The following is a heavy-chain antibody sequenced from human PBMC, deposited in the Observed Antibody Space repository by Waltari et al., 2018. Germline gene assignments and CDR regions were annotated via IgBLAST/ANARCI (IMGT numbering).Heavy chain of an antibody. D-gene: IGHD1-26*01. CDR3: ARVALYRGSYSGAFDI. CDR1: GGTFSSYV. Sequence: QVQLVQSGAEVTKPGSSVKVSCKASGGTFSSYVISWVRQAPGQGLEWMGGIIPILGTAKDAQKSQGRVTITADESTSTAYMELSRLGSEDTAVYYCARVALYRGSYSGAFDIWGQGTMVTVSS. J-gene: IGHJ3*02. V-gene: IGHV1-69*13. CDR2: IIPILGTA.